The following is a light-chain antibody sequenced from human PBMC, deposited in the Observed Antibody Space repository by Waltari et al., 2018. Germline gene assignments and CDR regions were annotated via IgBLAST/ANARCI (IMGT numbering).Light chain of an antibody. Sequence: QSVLTQPPSASGTPGPTVTISCSGSSSNIGNNYVFWYQHLPGTAPKLLIYRGDQRPSGVPDRFSGSKSGTSASLAISGLRSEDEGDYYCATWDNSLSSPWVFGGGTKVTVL. J-gene: IGLJ3*02. CDR2: RGD. CDR1: SSNIGNNY. CDR3: ATWDNSLSSPWV. V-gene: IGLV1-47*01.